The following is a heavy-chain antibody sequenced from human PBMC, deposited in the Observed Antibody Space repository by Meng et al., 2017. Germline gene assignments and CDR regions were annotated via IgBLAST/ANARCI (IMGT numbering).Heavy chain of an antibody. CDR2: IKQDGSEE. D-gene: IGHD4-17*01. V-gene: IGHV3-7*01. CDR3: ARDQWMYGDYAYYFDY. CDR1: GFTFSSYW. Sequence: GESLKISCAASGFTFSSYWMSWVRQAPGKGLEWVANIKQDGSEEYYVDSVKGRFTISRDNAKNSLYLQMNSLRAEDTAVYYCARDQWMYGDYAYYFDYWGQGTLVTVSS. J-gene: IGHJ4*02.